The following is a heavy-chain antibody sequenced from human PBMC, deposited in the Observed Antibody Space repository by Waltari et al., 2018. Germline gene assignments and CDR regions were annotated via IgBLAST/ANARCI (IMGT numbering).Heavy chain of an antibody. CDR1: GFTFNTYA. D-gene: IGHD3-16*01. J-gene: IGHJ3*01. CDR3: AREYERVGRFLDAFHF. CDR2: VSSDGLTK. Sequence: QVQVVESGGGVVQPGRSLRLSCAVSGFTFNTYAMYWVRQAPGKGLEWVALVSSDGLTKGHAESVTGRFYISRDNSRNTLFLHMNSLRPEDTAVYWCAREYERVGRFLDAFHFWGQGTMVAVSS. V-gene: IGHV3-30*04.